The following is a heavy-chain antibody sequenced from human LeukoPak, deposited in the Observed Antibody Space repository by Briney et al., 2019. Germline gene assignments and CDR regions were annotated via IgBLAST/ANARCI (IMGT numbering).Heavy chain of an antibody. V-gene: IGHV3-48*01. CDR1: GFTFSSYS. J-gene: IGHJ4*02. CDR2: ISSSSGTI. D-gene: IGHD6-19*01. CDR3: AKISYSSGTHFDY. Sequence: GGSLRLSCAASGFTFSSYSMSWVRQAPGKGLEWVSFISSSSGTIYYADSVKGRFTISRDNSKNTLYLQMNSLRTEDTAVYYCAKISYSSGTHFDYWGQGTLVTVSS.